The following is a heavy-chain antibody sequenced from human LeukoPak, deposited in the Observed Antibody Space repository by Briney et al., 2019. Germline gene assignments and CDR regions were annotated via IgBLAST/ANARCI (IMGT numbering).Heavy chain of an antibody. CDR1: GFTFSSYG. D-gene: IGHD3-10*01. J-gene: IGHJ4*02. Sequence: GSLRLSCAASGFTFSSYGMHWVRQAPGKGLEWVAFIRYDGSNKYYADSVKGRFTISRDNSEKTLSLQMNSLRVEDTAVYYCTKEGYYGSGSFPDYWGQGSLVTVSA. V-gene: IGHV3-30*02. CDR2: IRYDGSNK. CDR3: TKEGYYGSGSFPDY.